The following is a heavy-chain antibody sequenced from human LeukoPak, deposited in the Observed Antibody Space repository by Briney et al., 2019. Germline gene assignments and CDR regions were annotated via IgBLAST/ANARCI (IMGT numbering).Heavy chain of an antibody. CDR2: ISSSSSYI. Sequence: GGSLRLSCAASGFTFSSYSMNWVRLAPGKGLEWVSSISSSSSYIYYADSVKGRFTISRDNAKNSLYLQMNSLRAEDTAVYYCAALVGATTGLRYWGQGTLVTVSS. J-gene: IGHJ4*02. D-gene: IGHD1-26*01. CDR3: AALVGATTGLRY. CDR1: GFTFSSYS. V-gene: IGHV3-21*04.